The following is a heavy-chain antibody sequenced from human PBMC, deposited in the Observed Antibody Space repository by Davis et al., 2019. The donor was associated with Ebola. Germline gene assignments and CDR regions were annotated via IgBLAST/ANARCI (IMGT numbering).Heavy chain of an antibody. Sequence: AASVKVSCKASGYTLTSYAMHWVRQAPGQRLEWMGWINAGNGNTKYSQELQGRVSIIRDTSASTAYMELRSLRSDDTAVYYCARGTTMVRGLNWFDPWGQGTLVTVSS. V-gene: IGHV1-3*01. J-gene: IGHJ5*02. CDR2: INAGNGNT. CDR1: GYTLTSYA. CDR3: ARGTTMVRGLNWFDP. D-gene: IGHD3-10*01.